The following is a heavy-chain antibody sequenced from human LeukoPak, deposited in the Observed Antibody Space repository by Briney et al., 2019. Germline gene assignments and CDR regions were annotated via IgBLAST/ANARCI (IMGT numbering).Heavy chain of an antibody. CDR1: GGSISSYY. CDR3: ARAVGAPNWFDP. J-gene: IGHJ5*02. CDR2: IYYSGST. D-gene: IGHD1-26*01. Sequence: SETLSLTCTVSGGSISSYYWSWIRQPPGKGLEWIGYIYYSGSTNYNPSLKSRVTISVDTSKNQFSLKPSSVTAADTAVYYCARAVGAPNWFDPWGLGTLVTVSS. V-gene: IGHV4-59*01.